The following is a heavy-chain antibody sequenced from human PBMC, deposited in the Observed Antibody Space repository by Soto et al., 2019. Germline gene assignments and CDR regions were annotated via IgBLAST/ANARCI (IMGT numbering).Heavy chain of an antibody. CDR2: IYYSGST. D-gene: IGHD3-16*01. CDR3: ARERTGDPTFFDY. J-gene: IGHJ4*02. V-gene: IGHV4-39*07. CDR1: GGSFSSTSHY. Sequence: SETLSLTCTVSGGSFSSTSHYWGWIRQAAGKGLEWIGSIYYSGSTYYNPSLKSRVTISVDTSKNQFSLKPTSVTAADTAVYYCARERTGDPTFFDYWGRGTLVTVS.